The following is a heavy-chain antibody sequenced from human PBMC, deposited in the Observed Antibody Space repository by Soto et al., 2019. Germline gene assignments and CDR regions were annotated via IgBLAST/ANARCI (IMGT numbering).Heavy chain of an antibody. D-gene: IGHD3-22*01. CDR2: ISGSGGST. V-gene: IGHV3-23*01. CDR3: AKIYYYDSSGYYYGGYLFDY. CDR1: GFTFSSYA. J-gene: IGHJ4*02. Sequence: GGSLRLSCAASGFTFSSYAMSWVRQAPGKGLEWVSAISGSGGSTYYADSVKGRFTISRDNSKNTLYLQMNSLRAEDTAVYYCAKIYYYDSSGYYYGGYLFDYWGQGTLVTVSS.